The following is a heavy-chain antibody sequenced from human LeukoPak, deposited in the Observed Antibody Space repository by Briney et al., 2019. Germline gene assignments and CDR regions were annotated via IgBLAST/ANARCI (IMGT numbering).Heavy chain of an antibody. CDR3: ARHFYGSGTYYHFDY. V-gene: IGHV1-18*01. Sequence: ASVKVSCKASGYTFTSYGISWVRQAPGQGLEWMGWISAYNGNTNYAQKLQGRATLTTDTSTSTAYMELRSLRSDDTAVYYCARHFYGSGTYYHFDYWGQGTLVTVSS. CDR1: GYTFTSYG. J-gene: IGHJ4*02. CDR2: ISAYNGNT. D-gene: IGHD3-10*01.